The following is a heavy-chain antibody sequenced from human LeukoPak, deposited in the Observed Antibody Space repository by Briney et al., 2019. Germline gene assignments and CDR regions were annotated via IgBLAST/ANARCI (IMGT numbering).Heavy chain of an antibody. J-gene: IGHJ4*02. D-gene: IGHD4-17*01. CDR3: ARVYGDYAGGKDFGV. CDR2: ISAYNGNT. Sequence: ASVKVSCKASGYTFTSYGISWARQAPGQGLEWMGWISAYNGNTNYAQKLQGRVTMTTDTSTSTAYMELRSLRSDDTAVYYCARVYGDYAGGKDFGVWGQGTLVTVSS. V-gene: IGHV1-18*01. CDR1: GYTFTSYG.